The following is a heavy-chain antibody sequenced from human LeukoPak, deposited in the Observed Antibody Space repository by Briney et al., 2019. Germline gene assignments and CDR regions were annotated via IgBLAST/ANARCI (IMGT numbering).Heavy chain of an antibody. Sequence: SETLSLTCAVSGGSISSGGYSWSWIRQPPGKGLEWIGYIYHSGSTYYNPSLKSRVTISVDRSKNQFSLKLSSVTAADTAVYYCARYYYDSSGYYDYFDYWGREPWSPSPQ. CDR3: ARYYYDSSGYYDYFDY. CDR1: GGSISSGGYS. CDR2: IYHSGST. D-gene: IGHD3-22*01. V-gene: IGHV4-30-2*01. J-gene: IGHJ4*02.